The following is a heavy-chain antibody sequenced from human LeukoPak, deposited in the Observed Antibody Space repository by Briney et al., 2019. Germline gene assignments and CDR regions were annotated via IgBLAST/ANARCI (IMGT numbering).Heavy chain of an antibody. CDR3: ARVGLRFLARRDYDAFDI. CDR2: ISGHTGTT. J-gene: IGHJ3*02. D-gene: IGHD3-3*01. V-gene: IGHV3-48*04. Sequence: GKSLRLSCAASGFSFGSYGLSWVRQAPGMGLQWVAFISGHTGTTRYADSVEGRFTISRDNAKNSLYLQMSSLRAEDTAVYYCARVGLRFLARRDYDAFDIWGQGTMVTVSS. CDR1: GFSFGSYG.